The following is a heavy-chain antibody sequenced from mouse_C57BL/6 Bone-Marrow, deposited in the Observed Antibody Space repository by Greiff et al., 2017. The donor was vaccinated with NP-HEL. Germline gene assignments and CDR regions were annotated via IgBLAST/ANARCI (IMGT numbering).Heavy chain of an antibody. V-gene: IGHV5-4*03. CDR2: ISDGGSYT. Sequence: DVMLVESGGGLVKPGGSLKLSCAASGFTFSSYAMPWVRQTPEKRLEWVATISDGGSYTYYPDNVKGRFTISRDNAKNNLYLQMSHLKSEDTAMYYCARVNWADYGGQGTTLTVSS. D-gene: IGHD4-1*01. CDR3: ARVNWADY. J-gene: IGHJ2*01. CDR1: GFTFSSYA.